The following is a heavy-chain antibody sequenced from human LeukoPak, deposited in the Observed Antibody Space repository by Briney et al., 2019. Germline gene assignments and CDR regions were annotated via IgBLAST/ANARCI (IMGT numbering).Heavy chain of an antibody. CDR2: ISAYNGNT. D-gene: IGHD2-2*01. J-gene: IGHJ4*02. CDR1: GYTFTSYG. Sequence: ASVKVSCXASGYTFTSYGISWVRQAPGQGLEWMGWISAYNGNTNYAQKLQGRVTMTTDTSTSTAYMELRSLRSDDTAVYYCARGDIVVVPAARGPFDYWGQGTLVTVSS. V-gene: IGHV1-18*01. CDR3: ARGDIVVVPAARGPFDY.